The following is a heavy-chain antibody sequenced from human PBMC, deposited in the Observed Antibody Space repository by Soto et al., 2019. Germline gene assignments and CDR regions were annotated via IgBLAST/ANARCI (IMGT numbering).Heavy chain of an antibody. Sequence: QVQLVQSGAEVKKPGASVKDSCKASGYTFTSYYMHWVRQAPGQGLEWMGIINPSGGSTSYAQKFQGRDTMTRDTSRSTVYMELSSMRSEDTAVYYGARGGDEQQPLRYWGQGTLVTVS. CDR3: ARGGDEQQPLRY. CDR1: GYTFTSYY. D-gene: IGHD6-13*01. V-gene: IGHV1-46*03. CDR2: INPSGGST. J-gene: IGHJ4*02.